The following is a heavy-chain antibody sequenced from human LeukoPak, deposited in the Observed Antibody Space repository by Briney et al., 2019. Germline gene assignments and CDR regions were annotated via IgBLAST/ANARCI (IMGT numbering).Heavy chain of an antibody. Sequence: GGSLRLSCAASGFTFSSYAMSWVRQAPGKGLEWVSAISGSGGSTYYADSVKGRFTISRDNSKNTLYLQMNSLRAEDTAVYYCAKGAYDFWSGYYGPNWFDPWGQGTLVTVSS. J-gene: IGHJ5*02. CDR2: ISGSGGST. D-gene: IGHD3-3*01. CDR1: GFTFSSYA. V-gene: IGHV3-23*01. CDR3: AKGAYDFWSGYYGPNWFDP.